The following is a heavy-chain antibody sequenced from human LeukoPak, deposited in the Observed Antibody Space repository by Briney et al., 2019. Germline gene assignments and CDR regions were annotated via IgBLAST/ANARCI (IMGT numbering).Heavy chain of an antibody. J-gene: IGHJ4*02. Sequence: APVKVSCKASGYSFIGYSMHWVRQAPGQGLEWMGWINPNTGGTNYAQKFQGRVTMTRDTSISTAYMELSSLRSDDTAVYHCAREYVADSSPLFDYWGQGSLVTVSS. D-gene: IGHD6-13*01. V-gene: IGHV1-2*02. CDR3: AREYVADSSPLFDY. CDR2: INPNTGGT. CDR1: GYSFIGYS.